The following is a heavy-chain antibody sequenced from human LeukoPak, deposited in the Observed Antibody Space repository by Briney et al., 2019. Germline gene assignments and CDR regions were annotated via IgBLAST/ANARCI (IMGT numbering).Heavy chain of an antibody. CDR3: AKERITMVRGVRAPHSEYFQH. CDR2: ISYDGSNK. Sequence: GRSLRLSCAASGFTFSSYGVHWVRQAPDKGLEWVAVISYDGSNKYYADSVKGRFTISRDNSKNTLYLQMNSLRAEDTAVYYCAKERITMVRGVRAPHSEYFQHWGQGTLVTVSS. J-gene: IGHJ1*01. V-gene: IGHV3-30*18. D-gene: IGHD3-10*01. CDR1: GFTFSSYG.